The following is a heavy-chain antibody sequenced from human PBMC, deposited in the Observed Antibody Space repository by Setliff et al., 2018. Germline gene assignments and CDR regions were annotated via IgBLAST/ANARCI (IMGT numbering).Heavy chain of an antibody. V-gene: IGHV1-69*05. D-gene: IGHD6-13*01. CDR1: GGTFSSYA. J-gene: IGHJ5*02. Sequence: SVKVSCKASGGTFSSYAISWVRQAPGQGLEWMGGIIPIFGTANYAQKFQGRVTITTDESTSTAYMELSSLRSEDPAVYYCARDRIPSSSWYGLNWFAPWGQGTLVTVSS. CDR3: ARDRIPSSSWYGLNWFAP. CDR2: IIPIFGTA.